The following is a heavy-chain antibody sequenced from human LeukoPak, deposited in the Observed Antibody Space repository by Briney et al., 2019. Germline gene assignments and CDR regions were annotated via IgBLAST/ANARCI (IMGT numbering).Heavy chain of an antibody. D-gene: IGHD4-17*01. CDR1: GFTVSSNY. CDR3: ARGYGDYDYFDY. Sequence: PGGSLRRSCAASGFTVSSNYMSWVRQAPGKGLEWVSVIYSGGSTYYADSVKGRFTISRDNSKNTLYLQMNSLRAEDTAVYYCARGYGDYDYFDYRGQGTLVTVSS. J-gene: IGHJ4*02. V-gene: IGHV3-53*01. CDR2: IYSGGST.